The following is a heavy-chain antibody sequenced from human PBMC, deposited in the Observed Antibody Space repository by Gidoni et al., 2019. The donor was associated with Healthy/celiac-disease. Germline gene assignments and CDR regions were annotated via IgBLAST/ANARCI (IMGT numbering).Heavy chain of an antibody. D-gene: IGHD3-22*01. CDR1: GGSISSGDYY. J-gene: IGHJ4*02. Sequence: QVQLQESGPGLVQPSQTLSLTCTVSGGSISSGDYYWRWIRQPPGKGLEWIGYIYYSGSTYYNPSLKSRVTISVDTSKNQFSLKLSSVTAADTAVYYCARFSTMIPNPYYFDYWGQGTLVTVSS. CDR2: IYYSGST. V-gene: IGHV4-30-4*01. CDR3: ARFSTMIPNPYYFDY.